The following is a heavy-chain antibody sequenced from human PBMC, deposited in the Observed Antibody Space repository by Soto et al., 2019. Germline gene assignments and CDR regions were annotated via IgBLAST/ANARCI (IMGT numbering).Heavy chain of an antibody. J-gene: IGHJ6*02. D-gene: IGHD5-18*01. CDR1: GGTFSSYA. Sequence: QVQLVQSGAEVKKPGSSVKVSCKASGGTFSSYAISWVRQAPGQGLEWMGGIIPIFGTANYAQKFQGRVTITADESTSTAYMELSSLRSEDTAVYYCARDRVDTTVETNYYGIDVWGQGTTVTVSS. CDR2: IIPIFGTA. CDR3: ARDRVDTTVETNYYGIDV. V-gene: IGHV1-69*12.